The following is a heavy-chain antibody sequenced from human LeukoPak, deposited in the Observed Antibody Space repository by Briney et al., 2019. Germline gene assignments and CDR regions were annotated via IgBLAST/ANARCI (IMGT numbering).Heavy chain of an antibody. CDR1: GYSFTAYY. J-gene: IGHJ5*02. CDR3: VRGGSGWFYNSLDP. D-gene: IGHD6-19*01. Sequence: ASVNVSCEASGYSFTAYYIFWVRQAPGQGLEWMGWIKPSSGDAKSAQKFQDRVTITRDSSINTVYMEVTRLTSDDTALYYCVRGGSGWFYNSLDPWGQGTLVTVSS. CDR2: IKPSSGDA. V-gene: IGHV1-2*02.